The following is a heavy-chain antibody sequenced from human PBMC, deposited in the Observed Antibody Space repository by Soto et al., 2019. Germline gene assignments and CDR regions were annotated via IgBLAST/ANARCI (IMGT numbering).Heavy chain of an antibody. V-gene: IGHV3-15*01. D-gene: IGHD3-3*01. CDR1: GFTFSNAW. CDR3: TTGSYDFCSGYFEPNDY. J-gene: IGHJ4*02. CDR2: IKSKTDGGTT. Sequence: EVQLVESGGGLVKPGGSLRLSCAASGFTFSNAWMSWVRQAPGKGLEWVGRIKSKTDGGTTDYAAPVKGRFTISRDDSKNTLYLQMNSLKTEDTAVYYCTTGSYDFCSGYFEPNDYWGQGTLVTVSS.